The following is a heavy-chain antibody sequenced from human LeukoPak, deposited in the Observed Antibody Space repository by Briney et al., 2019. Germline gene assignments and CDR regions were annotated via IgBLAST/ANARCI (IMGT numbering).Heavy chain of an antibody. J-gene: IGHJ4*02. D-gene: IGHD3-3*01. CDR3: ARGEDFWSGSYFDY. CDR1: GFTFSSYS. CDR2: ISSSSSTI. V-gene: IGHV3-48*01. Sequence: GGSLGLSCAASGFTFSSYSMNWVRQAPGKGLEWVSYISSSSSTIYYADSVKGRFTISRDDAKNSLYLQMNSLRAEDTAVYYCARGEDFWSGSYFDYWGQGTLVTVSS.